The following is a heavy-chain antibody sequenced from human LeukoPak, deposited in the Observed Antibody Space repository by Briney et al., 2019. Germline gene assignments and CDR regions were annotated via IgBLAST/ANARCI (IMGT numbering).Heavy chain of an antibody. V-gene: IGHV4-31*03. CDR2: IYYSGST. J-gene: IGHJ4*02. CDR3: ARVHYYDSSGSFDY. Sequence: SQTLSLTRTVSGGSISSGGFYWSWIRQHPGKGLEWIGYIYYSGSTYYIPSLRSRLTISVDTSKNQFSLKLSSVTAADTAVYYCARVHYYDSSGSFDYWGQGTLVTVSS. D-gene: IGHD3-22*01. CDR1: GGSISSGGFY.